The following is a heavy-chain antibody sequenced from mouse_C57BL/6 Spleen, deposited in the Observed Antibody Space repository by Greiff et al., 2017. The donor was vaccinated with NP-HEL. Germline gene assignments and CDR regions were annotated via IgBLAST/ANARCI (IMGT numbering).Heavy chain of an antibody. J-gene: IGHJ3*01. Sequence: QVQLQQSGAELMKPGASVKLSCKATGYTFTGYWIAWVKQRPGHGLEWIGEILPGSGSTNYNEKFKGKATFTADTSSNTAYMQLSSLTTEDSAIYYCARRALGIYYGYDGFAYWGQGTLVTVSA. CDR3: ARRALGIYYGYDGFAY. V-gene: IGHV1-9*01. CDR1: GYTFTGYW. D-gene: IGHD2-2*01. CDR2: ILPGSGST.